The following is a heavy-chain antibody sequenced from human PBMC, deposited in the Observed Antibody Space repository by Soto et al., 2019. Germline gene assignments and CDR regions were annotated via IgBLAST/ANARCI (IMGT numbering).Heavy chain of an antibody. V-gene: IGHV3-7*01. J-gene: IGHJ3*02. D-gene: IGHD2-15*01. CDR3: ARGNYPRRVGYCSGGSCYSFSVLGFDN. Sequence: PGGSLRLSCAASGFTFSSYWMSWVRQAPGKGLEWVANIKQDGSAKYYVDSVKGRFTISRDNAKNSLYLQMNSLRAEDTAVYYCARGNYPRRVGYCSGGSCYSFSVLGFDNWGQGTLLTV. CDR1: GFTFSSYW. CDR2: IKQDGSAK.